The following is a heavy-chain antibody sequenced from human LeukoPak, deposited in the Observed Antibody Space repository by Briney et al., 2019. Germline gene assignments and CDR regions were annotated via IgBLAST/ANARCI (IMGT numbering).Heavy chain of an antibody. CDR2: IYCSGST. Sequence: SETLTLTCTVSGGSIGSYYWSWIRQPPGKGLEWIGYIYCSGSTNYNPSLKSRVSISLDTSKNLFSLKLSFVAAADTAVYYCARLKGLAYYYHGMDVWGQGTTVTVSS. J-gene: IGHJ6*02. V-gene: IGHV4-59*01. CDR3: ARLKGLAYYYHGMDV. CDR1: GGSIGSYY.